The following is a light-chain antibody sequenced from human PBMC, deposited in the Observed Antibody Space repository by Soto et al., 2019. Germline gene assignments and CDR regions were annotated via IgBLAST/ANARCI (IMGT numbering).Light chain of an antibody. J-gene: IGLJ3*02. V-gene: IGLV1-51*01. Sequence: QSVLTQPPSVSADPGQTVTISCSGSSSDIGDNYVSWYQHFPGTAPKVVIYDNDKRPSGIPDRFSGSKSGTFATLVIAGLQTGDEADYYCGTWDNTLNWVFGGGTKVTVL. CDR1: SSDIGDNY. CDR2: DND. CDR3: GTWDNTLNWV.